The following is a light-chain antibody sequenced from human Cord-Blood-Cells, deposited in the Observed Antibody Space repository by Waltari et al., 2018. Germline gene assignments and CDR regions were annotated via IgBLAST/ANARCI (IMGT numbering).Light chain of an antibody. CDR1: QRVSSN. J-gene: IGKJ1*01. Sequence: EIVITQSPATLSVSPGERATLSCSASQRVSSNLAWYQQKPGQTPRILIHGASTRATGIPARFSGSGYGKDFTLTNSSLQSEDFAVYYCQQYNNWPPWTFGQGTKVEIK. CDR3: QQYNNWPPWT. CDR2: GAS. V-gene: IGKV3-15*01.